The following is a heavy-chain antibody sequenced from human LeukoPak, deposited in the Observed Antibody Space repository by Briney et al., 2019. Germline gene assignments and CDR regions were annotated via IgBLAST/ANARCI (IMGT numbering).Heavy chain of an antibody. CDR3: ATCSGGTGGRCHYGYDI. D-gene: IGHD2-15*01. Sequence: SGTLSLTCAVSGDSVTRHFWWSWVRQPPGKGLEWSGEIYHTGDANYSPSLKSRVTFSVDQSENQFSLKLRSVTAADTAVYYCATCSGGTGGRCHYGYDIWGQGTMVTVSS. CDR2: IYHTGDA. V-gene: IGHV4-4*02. CDR1: GDSVTRHFW. J-gene: IGHJ3*02.